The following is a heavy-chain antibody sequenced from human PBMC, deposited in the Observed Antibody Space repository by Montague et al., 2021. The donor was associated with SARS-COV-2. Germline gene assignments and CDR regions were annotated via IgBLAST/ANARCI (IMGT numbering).Heavy chain of an antibody. V-gene: IGHV3-48*03. D-gene: IGHD6-19*01. Sequence: SLRLSCAASGFPFSSYEMNWVRQAPGKGLEWVSYISTSGRGIHYADSVKGRFTISRDNAKNSLYLEMNSLRAEDTAVYYCARDNAGWPDAFDTWGQGTMVTVSS. CDR2: ISTSGRGI. J-gene: IGHJ3*02. CDR3: ARDNAGWPDAFDT. CDR1: GFPFSSYE.